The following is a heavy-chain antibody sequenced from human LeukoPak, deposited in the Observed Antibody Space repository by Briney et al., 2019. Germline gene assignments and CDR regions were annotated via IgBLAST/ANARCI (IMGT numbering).Heavy chain of an antibody. D-gene: IGHD1-7*01. V-gene: IGHV3-11*01. J-gene: IGHJ4*02. Sequence: GGSLRLSCAASGFTFSDYYMSWIRQAPGKGLEWVSYISGSESTIDYADSVKGRFTISGDNAKKSVDLQMSSLRAEDTAVYYCARDTIHNWNYGAFDSWGQGILVTVSS. CDR1: GFTFSDYY. CDR3: ARDTIHNWNYGAFDS. CDR2: ISGSESTI.